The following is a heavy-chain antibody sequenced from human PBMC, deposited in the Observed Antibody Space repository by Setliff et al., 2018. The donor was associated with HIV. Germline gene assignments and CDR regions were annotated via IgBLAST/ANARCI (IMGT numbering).Heavy chain of an antibody. J-gene: IGHJ3*02. V-gene: IGHV1-2*02. CDR2: ITPNSGGT. D-gene: IGHD6-13*01. CDR1: GYTFTSYA. Sequence: ASVKVSCKASGYTFTSYAMHWVRQAPGQRLEWMGWITPNSGGTNYAQKFQGRVSMTRDTSISTVYMELSSLRSDDTAVYYCARAAGYSSSWHRYAFEIWGQGTMVTVSS. CDR3: ARAAGYSSSWHRYAFEI.